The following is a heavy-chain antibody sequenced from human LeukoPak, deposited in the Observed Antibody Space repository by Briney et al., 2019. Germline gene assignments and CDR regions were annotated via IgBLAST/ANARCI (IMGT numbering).Heavy chain of an antibody. CDR2: IYYSGST. CDR3: ARGYPHCTNTSCPPDL. J-gene: IGHJ4*02. CDR1: GGSISSYY. V-gene: IGHV4-59*01. D-gene: IGHD2-2*01. Sequence: SETLSLTCTVSGGSISSYYWSWIRQPPGKGLEWIGDIYYSGSTNYNPSLKSRVTISVDTSKNQFPLKLSSVTAADTAVYYCARGYPHCTNTSCPPDLWGQGTLVTVSS.